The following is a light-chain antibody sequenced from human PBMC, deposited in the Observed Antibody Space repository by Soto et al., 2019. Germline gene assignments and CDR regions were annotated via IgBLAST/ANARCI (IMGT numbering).Light chain of an antibody. Sequence: DIQMTQSPSTLSASVGDRVTITCRASQSISSWLAWYQQKPGKAPKLLIYDASSLESGVPSRFSGSGSGTEFTLTISSRQTDDFATYYCQQYNSYPYTFGQGTKLEIK. CDR3: QQYNSYPYT. V-gene: IGKV1-5*01. CDR2: DAS. J-gene: IGKJ2*01. CDR1: QSISSW.